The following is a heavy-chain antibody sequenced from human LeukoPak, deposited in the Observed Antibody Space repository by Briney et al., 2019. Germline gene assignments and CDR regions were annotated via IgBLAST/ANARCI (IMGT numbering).Heavy chain of an antibody. CDR2: ISGSGGNT. J-gene: IGHJ6*02. V-gene: IGHV3-23*01. Sequence: GGSLRLSCAASGFTFDDYDMSWVRQAPGKGLEWVSAISGSGGNTYYADSVKGRFTISRDNSKNTLFLQMNGLRGGDTAQYYCARYCRTSSCSSYSYYGMDVWGQGTTVTVSS. D-gene: IGHD2-2*01. CDR1: GFTFDDYD. CDR3: ARYCRTSSCSSYSYYGMDV.